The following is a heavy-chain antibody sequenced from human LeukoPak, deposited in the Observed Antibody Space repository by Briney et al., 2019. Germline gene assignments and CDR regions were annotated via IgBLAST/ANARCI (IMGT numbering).Heavy chain of an antibody. CDR3: AKDGVTTPYYFDY. Sequence: PGGSLRLSCAASGFTFSSYWMSWVRQAPGKGLDWVSSIIDSGDSSAYADSVKGRFIISRDNSNNMLYLQMNSLRAEDTAVYYCAKDGVTTPYYFDYWGQGTLVTVSS. CDR2: IIDSGDSS. D-gene: IGHD4-17*01. CDR1: GFTFSSYW. V-gene: IGHV3-23*01. J-gene: IGHJ4*02.